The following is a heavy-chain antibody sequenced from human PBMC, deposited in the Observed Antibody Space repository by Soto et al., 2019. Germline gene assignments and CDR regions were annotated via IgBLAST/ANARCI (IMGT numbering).Heavy chain of an antibody. J-gene: IGHJ4*02. CDR1: GGSFSGYY. Sequence: QVQLQQWGAGLLKPSETLSLTCAVYGGSFSGYYWSWIRQPPGKGLEWIGEINHSGSTNYNPSLKSRVTISVDTSKNQFSLKLSSVTAADTAVHYCARNPKYSGYDSAGDEKTDYWGQGTLVTVSS. V-gene: IGHV4-34*01. D-gene: IGHD5-12*01. CDR3: ARNPKYSGYDSAGDEKTDY. CDR2: INHSGST.